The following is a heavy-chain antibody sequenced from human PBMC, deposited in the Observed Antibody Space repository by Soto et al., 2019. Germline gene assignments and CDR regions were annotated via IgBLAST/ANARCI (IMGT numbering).Heavy chain of an antibody. J-gene: IGHJ4*02. CDR2: ISGSGGST. V-gene: IGHV3-23*01. D-gene: IGHD1-26*01. Sequence: GGSLRLSCAASGFTFSTYAMSWVRQAPGKGLEWVSGISGSGGSTYYADSVKGRFTISRGNPKNTLYLQLNSLRVEDTAAYYCAKERGGIVGATDYWGQGTLVTVSS. CDR3: AKERGGIVGATDY. CDR1: GFTFSTYA.